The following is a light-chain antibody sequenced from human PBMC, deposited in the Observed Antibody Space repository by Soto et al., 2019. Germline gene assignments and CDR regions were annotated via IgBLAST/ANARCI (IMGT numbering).Light chain of an antibody. CDR3: QQLTSYPRLT. V-gene: IGKV1-9*01. CDR2: AAS. Sequence: IQLTQSPSSRSASVGDRATITCRASQGISSYLAWYQQKPGKAPKLLIYAASTLQSGVPSRFSGSGSGTDFTLTISSLQPEDFATYYCQQLTSYPRLTFGGGTKVDIK. CDR1: QGISSY. J-gene: IGKJ4*01.